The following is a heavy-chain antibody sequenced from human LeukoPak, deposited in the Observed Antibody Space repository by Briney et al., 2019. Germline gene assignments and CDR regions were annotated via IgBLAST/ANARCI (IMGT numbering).Heavy chain of an antibody. Sequence: KPGGSLRLSCAASGFTFSDSYMSWIRQAPGKGLEWVSYITCESTTYYTDSVKGRFTISRDNAKNSLYLQMSSLRAEDTAVYYCAREISGWSGAFHIWGQGTVVTVSS. CDR3: AREISGWSGAFHI. CDR2: ITCESTT. D-gene: IGHD6-19*01. CDR1: GFTFSDSY. J-gene: IGHJ3*02. V-gene: IGHV3-11*04.